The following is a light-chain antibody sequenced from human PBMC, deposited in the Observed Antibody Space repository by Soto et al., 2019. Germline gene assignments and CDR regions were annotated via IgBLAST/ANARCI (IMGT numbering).Light chain of an antibody. CDR2: AVS. CDR1: SSDVGTYIS. Sequence: QSALTQPPSVSGSPGQSVSISCTGTSSDVGTYISVSWYQQPPGTAPKLIIYAVSNRPSGVPDRFSGSKSGNTASLTISGLQAEDEADYYCSLYISSNTPDVFGTGTKLTVL. CDR3: SLYISSNTPDV. V-gene: IGLV2-18*01. J-gene: IGLJ1*01.